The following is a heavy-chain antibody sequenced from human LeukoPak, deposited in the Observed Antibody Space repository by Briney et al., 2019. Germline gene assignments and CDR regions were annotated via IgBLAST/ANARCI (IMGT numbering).Heavy chain of an antibody. V-gene: IGHV3-7*03. J-gene: IGHJ6*02. CDR1: GFTFSSYW. CDR2: IKQDGGEQ. CDR3: ARRNAMDV. Sequence: GGSLRLSCAASGFTFSSYWMSWVRQAPGKGLEWVANIKQDGGEQNYVDSVKGRFTISRDDAKSSLYLQMNSLRAEDTAVYYCARRNAMDVWGQGTTVIVFS.